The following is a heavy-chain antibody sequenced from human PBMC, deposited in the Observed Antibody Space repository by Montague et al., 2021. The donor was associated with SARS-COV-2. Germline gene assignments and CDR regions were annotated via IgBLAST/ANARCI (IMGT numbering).Heavy chain of an antibody. V-gene: IGHV4-59*08. CDR2: IYYSGST. CDR1: GDPISNYS. CDR3: ARHLRVTTVTSHMYHYATDV. D-gene: IGHD4-11*01. Sequence: SETLSLTCSVSGDPISNYSWSWIRQSSGKGLEWIGYIYYSGSTNYNPSLTSRVTISVDTSKNQVSLKLASVTAADTAAYYCARHLRVTTVTSHMYHYATDVWGQGTMVTVSS. J-gene: IGHJ6*02.